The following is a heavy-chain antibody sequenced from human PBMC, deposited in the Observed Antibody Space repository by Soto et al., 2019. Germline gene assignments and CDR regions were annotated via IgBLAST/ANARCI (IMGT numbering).Heavy chain of an antibody. D-gene: IGHD1-20*01. Sequence: PXETLSLTCTVSGGSISSYYWSWIRQPPGKGLEWIGYIYYSGITNYNPSLKSRVTISVDTSKNQFSLKLSSVTAADTAVYYCARYKSNYYYGMDVWGQGTTVTVSS. V-gene: IGHV4-59*01. CDR1: GGSISSYY. CDR3: ARYKSNYYYGMDV. CDR2: IYYSGIT. J-gene: IGHJ6*02.